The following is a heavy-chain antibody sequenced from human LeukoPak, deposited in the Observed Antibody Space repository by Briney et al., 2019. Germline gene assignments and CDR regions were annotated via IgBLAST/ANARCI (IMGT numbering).Heavy chain of an antibody. CDR3: ARSALPYYYDSSGYSGPDY. CDR1: GFTFDDYA. J-gene: IGHJ4*02. V-gene: IGHV3-30*04. D-gene: IGHD3-22*01. Sequence: GGSLGLSCAASGFTFDDYAMHWVRQAPGKGLEWVAVISYDGSNKYYADSVKGRFTISRDNSKNTLYLQMNSLRAEDTAVYYCARSALPYYYDSSGYSGPDYWAREPWSPSPQ. CDR2: ISYDGSNK.